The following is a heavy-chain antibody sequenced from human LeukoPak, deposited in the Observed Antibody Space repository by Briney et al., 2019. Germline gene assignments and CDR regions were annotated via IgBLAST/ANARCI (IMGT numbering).Heavy chain of an antibody. CDR2: ISGSGGST. V-gene: IGHV3-23*01. CDR3: AKDLLYCGGDCYSVYFDY. CDR1: GFTFSSYA. Sequence: PGGSLRLSCAASGFTFSSYAMSWVRQAPGKGLEWVSAISGSGGSTYYADSVKGRFTISRDNSKNTLYLQMNSLRAEDTAVYYCAKDLLYCGGDCYSVYFDYWGQGTLVTVSS. J-gene: IGHJ4*02. D-gene: IGHD2-21*02.